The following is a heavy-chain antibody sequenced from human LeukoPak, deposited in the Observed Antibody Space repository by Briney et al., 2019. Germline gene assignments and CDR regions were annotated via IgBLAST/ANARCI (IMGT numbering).Heavy chain of an antibody. D-gene: IGHD5-24*01. V-gene: IGHV5-51*01. CDR2: IHPGDSDT. CDR1: GYSFTSYW. CDR3: ASHPGGLQSGFDN. J-gene: IGHJ4*02. Sequence: GESLKISCKGSGYSFTSYWIGWVRQMPGKGLEYMGIIHPGDSDTRYSPSFQGQVTISVDRSSSTAYIQWSRLKASDTAMYYCASHPGGLQSGFDNWGQGTLVTVSS.